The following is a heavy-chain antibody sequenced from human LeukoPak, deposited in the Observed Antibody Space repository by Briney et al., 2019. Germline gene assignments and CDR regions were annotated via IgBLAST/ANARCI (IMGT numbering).Heavy chain of an antibody. Sequence: GGSLRLSCAASGFTFSSYSMNWVRQAPGKGLEWVSAISGSGGSTYYADSVKGRFTISRDNSKNTLYLQMNSLRAEDTAVYYCAKNFWTHYSGSPDYWGQGTLVTVSS. D-gene: IGHD1-26*01. V-gene: IGHV3-23*01. CDR1: GFTFSSYS. J-gene: IGHJ4*02. CDR2: ISGSGGST. CDR3: AKNFWTHYSGSPDY.